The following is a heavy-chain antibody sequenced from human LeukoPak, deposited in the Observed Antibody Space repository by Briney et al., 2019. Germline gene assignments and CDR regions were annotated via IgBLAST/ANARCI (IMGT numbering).Heavy chain of an antibody. D-gene: IGHD1-26*01. J-gene: IGHJ4*02. V-gene: IGHV3-23*01. CDR3: AEDLGWELPAEAY. CDR1: GFTFEKYV. CDR2: IYGSGVSI. Sequence: GGSLRLPCVASGFTFEKYVMNWVRQAPGKGLEWLATIYGSGVSISYADSVKGRFTISRDNSNNTLYLQMNSLRAEDTAMYFCAEDLGWELPAEAYWGQGILVTVSS.